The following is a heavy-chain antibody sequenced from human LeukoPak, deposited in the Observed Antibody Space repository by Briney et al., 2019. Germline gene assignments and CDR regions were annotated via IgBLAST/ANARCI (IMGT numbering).Heavy chain of an antibody. D-gene: IGHD6-6*01. CDR2: INHSGST. J-gene: IGHJ6*03. CDR3: ARELGSIAAPYGYYYYYMDV. V-gene: IGHV4-34*01. Sequence: PSETLSLTCAVYGGSFSGYYWSWIRQPPGKGLEWIGEINHSGSTNYNPSLKSRVTISVDTSKNQFSLKLSSVTAADTAVYYCARELGSIAAPYGYYYYYMDVWGKGTTVTVSS. CDR1: GGSFSGYY.